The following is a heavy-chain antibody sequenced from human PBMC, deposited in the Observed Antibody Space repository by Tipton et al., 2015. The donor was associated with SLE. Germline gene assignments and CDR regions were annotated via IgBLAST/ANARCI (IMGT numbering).Heavy chain of an antibody. J-gene: IGHJ4*02. CDR3: TRGIVGATAPEY. CDR1: FGSISGSTDY. CDR2: IYYTGNT. Sequence: TLSLTCSVSFGSISGSTDYWGWIRQPPGKGLEWIGNIYYTGNTFYNPSLKSRVAMSVDTYDNQFYLKVRSVTAADTAVYYCTRGIVGATAPEYWGRGTLVTVSS. D-gene: IGHD1-26*01. V-gene: IGHV4-39*07.